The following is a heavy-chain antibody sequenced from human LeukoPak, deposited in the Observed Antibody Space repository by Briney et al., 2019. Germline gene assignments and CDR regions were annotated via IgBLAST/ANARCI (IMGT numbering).Heavy chain of an antibody. CDR2: ISLIGGST. CDR3: AKDRYCSSTTCSRYFDY. CDR1: GFTFSSYA. Sequence: GGSLRLSCAASGFTFSSYAMSWVRQAPGKGLEWVSAISLIGGSTHYADSVRGRFTISRDNSMNTLYLQMNSLSAEDTAVYYCAKDRYCSSTTCSRYFDYWGQGTLVTVSS. D-gene: IGHD2-2*01. V-gene: IGHV3-23*01. J-gene: IGHJ4*02.